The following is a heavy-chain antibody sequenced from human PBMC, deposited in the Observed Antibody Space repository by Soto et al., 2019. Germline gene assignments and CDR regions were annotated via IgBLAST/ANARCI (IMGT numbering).Heavy chain of an antibody. Sequence: ASVKVSCKASGYTFTSYYMHWVRQAPGQGLEWMGIINPSGGSTSYAQKFQGRVTMTRDTSTSTVYMELSSLRSEDTAVYYCAKVALLLWFGDGHSGLSRDYWGQGALVTVSS. D-gene: IGHD3-10*01. J-gene: IGHJ4*02. V-gene: IGHV1-46*01. CDR2: INPSGGST. CDR1: GYTFTSYY. CDR3: AKVALLLWFGDGHSGLSRDY.